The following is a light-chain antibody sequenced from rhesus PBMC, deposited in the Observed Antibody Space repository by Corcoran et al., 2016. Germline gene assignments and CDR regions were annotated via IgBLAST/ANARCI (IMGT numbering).Light chain of an antibody. J-gene: IGKJ4*01. CDR2: GAS. V-gene: IGKV3-53*01. CDR3: QKYSSSPLT. CDR1: QSVSSY. Sequence: QVILTQSPATLSLSPGERATLSCRASQSVSSYLAWYQQKPGQAPRPLIYGASRRATGIPDRFSGSGSGTAFTLTISRLEPEDFAVYYCQKYSSSPLTFGGGTKVEIK.